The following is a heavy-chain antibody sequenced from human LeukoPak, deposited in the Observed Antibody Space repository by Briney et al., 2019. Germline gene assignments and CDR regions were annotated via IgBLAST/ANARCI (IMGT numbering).Heavy chain of an antibody. V-gene: IGHV3-48*01. CDR2: ISSSSSTI. CDR1: GFTFSSYS. J-gene: IGHJ4*02. Sequence: PGGSLRLSCVASGFTFSSYSMNWVRQAPGKGLEWVSYISSSSSTIYYADSVKGRFTISRDNAKNSLYLQMNSLRAEDTAVYYCARDSQHLNFDHWGQGTLVTVSS. D-gene: IGHD3-3*02. CDR3: ARDSQHLNFDH.